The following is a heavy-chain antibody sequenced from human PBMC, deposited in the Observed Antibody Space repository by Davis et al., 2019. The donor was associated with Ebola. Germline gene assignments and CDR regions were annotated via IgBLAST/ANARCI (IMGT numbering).Heavy chain of an antibody. CDR1: VITFSSYA. J-gene: IGHJ4*02. CDR2: ISGSGGST. Sequence: PGGSLRLSCTDSVITFSSYAMTWVRQAPGKGLEWVSAISGSGGSTYYAESVKGRFTISRDNSKNTLYLQMNSLRVDDTAVYYCARDLWFGELSDCWGQGTLVTVSS. CDR3: ARDLWFGELSDC. D-gene: IGHD3-10*01. V-gene: IGHV3-23*01.